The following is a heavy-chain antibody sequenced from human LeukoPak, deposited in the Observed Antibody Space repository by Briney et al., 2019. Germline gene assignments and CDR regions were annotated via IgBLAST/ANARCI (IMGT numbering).Heavy chain of an antibody. CDR1: GYTFTSYG. D-gene: IGHD3-22*01. V-gene: IGHV1-18*01. CDR2: INPYSGNT. J-gene: IGHJ4*02. Sequence: ASVKVSCKASGYTFTSYGISWVRQAPGQGLEWMGWINPYSGNTNYAQKLQGRVTMTTDTSTSTAYMELRTLRSDDTAVYYCARSLWYYDSRGTTYDDYWGQGTLVTVSS. CDR3: ARSLWYYDSRGTTYDDY.